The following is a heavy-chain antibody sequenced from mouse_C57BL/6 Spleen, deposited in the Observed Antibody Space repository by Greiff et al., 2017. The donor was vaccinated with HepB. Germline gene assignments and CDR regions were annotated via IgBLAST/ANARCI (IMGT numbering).Heavy chain of an antibody. CDR3: ARSEIYDGYPFAY. Sequence: VKLMESGAELVKPGASVKISCKASGYAFSSYWMNWVKQRPGKGLEWIGQIYPGDGDTNYNGKFKGKATLTADKSSSTAYMQLSSLTSEDSAVYFCARSEIYDGYPFAYWGQGTLVTVSA. CDR2: IYPGDGDT. V-gene: IGHV1-80*01. D-gene: IGHD2-3*01. J-gene: IGHJ3*01. CDR1: GYAFSSYW.